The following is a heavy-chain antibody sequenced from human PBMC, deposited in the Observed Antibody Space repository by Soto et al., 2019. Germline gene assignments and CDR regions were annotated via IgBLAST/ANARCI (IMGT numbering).Heavy chain of an antibody. CDR2: IYYSGST. CDR3: ARNHRQSLNWFDP. J-gene: IGHJ5*02. Sequence: SETLSLTCTVSGGSISSSSYYWGWIRQPPGKGLEWIGSIYYSGSTYYNPSLKSRVTISVDTSKNQFSLKLSSVTAADTAVYYCARNHRQSLNWFDPWGQGTLVTVSS. CDR1: GGSISSSSYY. V-gene: IGHV4-39*01.